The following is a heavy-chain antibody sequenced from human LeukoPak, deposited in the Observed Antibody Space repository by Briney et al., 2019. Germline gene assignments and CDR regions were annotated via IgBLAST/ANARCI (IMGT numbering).Heavy chain of an antibody. V-gene: IGHV1-18*01. CDR3: ARALLWFGEPSHIDY. CDR2: ITAYNDNT. Sequence: GASVTVSCKASGYTFTGYGISWVRQAPGQGLEWMAWITAYNDNTNYAQKLQGRVTMTTDTSTSTAYMELRSLRSDDTAVYYCARALLWFGEPSHIDYWGQGTLVTASS. J-gene: IGHJ4*02. D-gene: IGHD3-10*01. CDR1: GYTFTGYG.